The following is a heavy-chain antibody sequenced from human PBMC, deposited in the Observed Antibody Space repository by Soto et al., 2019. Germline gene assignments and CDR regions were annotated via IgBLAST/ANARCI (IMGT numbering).Heavy chain of an antibody. CDR2: ISAYNGNT. J-gene: IGHJ4*02. V-gene: IGHV1-18*01. D-gene: IGHD3-16*01. Sequence: ASVKVSCQASGYGFTIYGISWVRQAPGQGLEWMGWISAYNGNTNYAQKLQGRVTMTTDTSTSTAYMELRSLRSDDTAVYYCARDLGPAVDFDYWGQGTLVTVSS. CDR1: GYGFTIYG. CDR3: ARDLGPAVDFDY.